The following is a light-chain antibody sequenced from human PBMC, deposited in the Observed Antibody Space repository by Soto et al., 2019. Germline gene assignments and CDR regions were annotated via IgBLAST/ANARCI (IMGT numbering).Light chain of an antibody. CDR1: GSDVGGYNR. Sequence: QCVLTQPPSVSGSPWRSVTISCTGTGSDVGGYNRVSWYQQRPGTAPKIMIYEVSNRPSGVPDRFSGSKSGNTASLAISGLQAEDEADYYCTSYTSTTNFYVFGSGTKVTVL. CDR2: EVS. V-gene: IGLV2-18*02. CDR3: TSYTSTTNFYV. J-gene: IGLJ1*01.